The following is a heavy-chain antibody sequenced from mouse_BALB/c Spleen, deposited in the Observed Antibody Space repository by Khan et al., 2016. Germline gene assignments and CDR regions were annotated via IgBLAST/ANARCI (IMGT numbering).Heavy chain of an antibody. CDR2: INTYNGEP. Sequence: QMQLVQSGPELKKPGETVKISCKASGYSFTNYGMNWVKQAPGKGLKWMGWINTYNGEPTYADDFKGRFALSLETSGSTAFLQINNLKNEDMATYFCARGRRPYWYFDVWGAGTTVTVSS. CDR1: GYSFTNYG. CDR3: ARGRRPYWYFDV. V-gene: IGHV9-1*02. J-gene: IGHJ1*01.